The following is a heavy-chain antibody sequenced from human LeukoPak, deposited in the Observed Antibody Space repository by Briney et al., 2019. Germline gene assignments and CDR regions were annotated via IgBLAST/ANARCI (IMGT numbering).Heavy chain of an antibody. J-gene: IGHJ3*02. CDR2: ISRSGSAI. CDR3: ARPSLSSCSGGSCPDAFDI. V-gene: IGHV3-48*03. CDR1: GFTFSSYE. D-gene: IGHD2-15*01. Sequence: GGSLRLSCAASGFTFSSYEMNWVRQAPGKGLDWVSYISRSGSAIYYADSVRGRFTISRGNAKNSLYLQMNSLRAEDTAVYYCARPSLSSCSGGSCPDAFDIWGQGTMVTVPS.